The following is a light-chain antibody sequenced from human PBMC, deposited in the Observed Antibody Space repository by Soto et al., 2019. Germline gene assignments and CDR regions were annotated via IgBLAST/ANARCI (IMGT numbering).Light chain of an antibody. CDR2: GAS. CDR1: QSVSSN. Sequence: IVMTQSRATLSVSPGESATLSCRASQSVSSNLGWYQQKPGQAPRLLIYGASTRATGIPARFSGSGSGTEFTLTISSLQSEDFATYYCQQYNTYSTFGQGTRLEIK. CDR3: QQYNTYST. V-gene: IGKV3-15*01. J-gene: IGKJ5*01.